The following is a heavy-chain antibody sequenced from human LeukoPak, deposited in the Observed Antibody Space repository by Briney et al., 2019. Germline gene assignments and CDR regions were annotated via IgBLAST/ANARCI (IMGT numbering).Heavy chain of an antibody. CDR3: ARGPYYDILTGYYDDWFDP. J-gene: IGHJ5*02. V-gene: IGHV1-69*05. CDR2: IILIFGTA. D-gene: IGHD3-9*01. CDR1: GGTFSSYA. Sequence: GASVKVSCKASGGTFSSYAISWVRQAPGQGLEWMGGIILIFGTANYAQKFQGRVTITTDESTSTAYMGLSSLRSEDTAVYYCARGPYYDILTGYYDDWFDPWGQGTLVTVSS.